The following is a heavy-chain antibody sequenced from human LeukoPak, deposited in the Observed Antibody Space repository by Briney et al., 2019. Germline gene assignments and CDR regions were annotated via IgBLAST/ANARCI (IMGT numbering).Heavy chain of an antibody. CDR3: IAVAGDFDY. CDR1: GFTFSSYE. CDR2: ISSSGSTI. D-gene: IGHD6-19*01. Sequence: GGSLRLSCAASGFTFSSYEMNWVRQAPGKGLEWVSYISSSGSTIHYADSVKGRFTISRDNAKNSLYLQMNSLRAEDTAVYYCIAVAGDFDYWGQGTLVTVSS. V-gene: IGHV3-48*03. J-gene: IGHJ4*02.